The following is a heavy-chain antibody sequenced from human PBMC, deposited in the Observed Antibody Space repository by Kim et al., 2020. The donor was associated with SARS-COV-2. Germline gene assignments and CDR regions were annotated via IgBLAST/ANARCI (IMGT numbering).Heavy chain of an antibody. CDR2: IYYSGST. Sequence: SETLSLTCTVSGGSISSGGYYWSWIRQHPGKGLEWIGYIYYSGSTYYNPSLKSRVTISVDTSKNQFSLKLSSVTAADTAVYYCARVHTLGYTPYYFDYWGQGTLVTVSS. D-gene: IGHD1-1*01. V-gene: IGHV4-31*03. CDR1: GGSISSGGYY. J-gene: IGHJ4*02. CDR3: ARVHTLGYTPYYFDY.